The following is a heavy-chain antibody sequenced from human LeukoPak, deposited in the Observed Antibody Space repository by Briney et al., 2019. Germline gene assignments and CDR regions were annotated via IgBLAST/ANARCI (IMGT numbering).Heavy chain of an antibody. D-gene: IGHD4-17*01. V-gene: IGHV3-23*01. CDR2: ISGSGGST. CDR3: AKPRVTTQPFLGGAFDY. Sequence: GGSLRLSCAASGFTFSSYAMSWVRQAPGKGLEWVSAISGSGGSTYYADSVKGRFTISRDNSKNTLYLQMNSLRAEDTAIYYCAKPRVTTQPFLGGAFDYWGQGTLVTVSS. J-gene: IGHJ4*02. CDR1: GFTFSSYA.